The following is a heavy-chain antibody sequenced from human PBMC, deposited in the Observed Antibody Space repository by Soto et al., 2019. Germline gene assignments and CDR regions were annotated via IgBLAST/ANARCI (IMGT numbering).Heavy chain of an antibody. V-gene: IGHV1-18*04. CDR1: GYTFTIYG. J-gene: IGHJ4*02. CDR3: ARVDYYDSSGYYGY. D-gene: IGHD3-22*01. CDR2: ISGYNGNT. Sequence: QVQLVQSGAEVKKPGASVKVSCKASGYTFTIYGISWVRQAPGQGLEWMGWISGYNGNTDYAQNLQDRVTLTTDASTSSVYMELRSLRSDDTAVYYCARVDYYDSSGYYGYWGQGPLITVSS.